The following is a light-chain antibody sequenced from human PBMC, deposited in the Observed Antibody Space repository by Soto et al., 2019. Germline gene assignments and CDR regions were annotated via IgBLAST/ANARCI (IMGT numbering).Light chain of an antibody. CDR2: GAS. Sequence: EIVLTQSPGTLSLSPGERATLSCRASQSVSSSYLAWYQQKPGQAPRLLIYGASSRATGIPARFSRSGSGTDFTLTISRLEPEDFAVYYCQQYGSSPFTFGPGTKVDIK. CDR1: QSVSSSY. J-gene: IGKJ3*01. CDR3: QQYGSSPFT. V-gene: IGKV3-20*01.